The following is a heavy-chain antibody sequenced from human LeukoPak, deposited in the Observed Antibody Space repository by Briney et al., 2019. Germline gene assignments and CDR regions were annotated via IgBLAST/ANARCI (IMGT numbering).Heavy chain of an antibody. V-gene: IGHV3-48*03. J-gene: IGHJ4*02. Sequence: GGSLRLSYAASGFTFSRYEMHWVRQAPGEGVEGVSYISSSGSTIYYADSVKGRFTISRDNAKNSLYLQMTSLRAEDTAVYYGATDYGGSSPFDYWGQGTLVTVSS. CDR2: ISSSGSTI. D-gene: IGHD4-23*01. CDR1: GFTFSRYE. CDR3: ATDYGGSSPFDY.